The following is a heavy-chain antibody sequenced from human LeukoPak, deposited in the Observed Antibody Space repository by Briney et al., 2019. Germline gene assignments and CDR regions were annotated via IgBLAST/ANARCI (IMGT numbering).Heavy chain of an antibody. Sequence: SETLSLTCTVSGGSISSSSYYWGWIRQPPGKGLEWIGSIYYSGSTRYNPSLKSRVTISVNTSKKQFSLRLSSVTAADTALYYCARGAWDTAEREPFDYWGQGTLVTVSS. CDR1: GGSISSSSYY. J-gene: IGHJ4*02. D-gene: IGHD5-18*01. V-gene: IGHV4-39*07. CDR2: IYYSGST. CDR3: ARGAWDTAEREPFDY.